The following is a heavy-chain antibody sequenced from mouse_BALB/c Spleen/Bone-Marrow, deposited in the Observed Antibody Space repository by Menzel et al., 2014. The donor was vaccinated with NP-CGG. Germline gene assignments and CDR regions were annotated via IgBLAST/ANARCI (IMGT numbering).Heavy chain of an antibody. V-gene: IGHV2-2*02. D-gene: IGHD1-1*01. CDR1: GFSLTSYG. CDR3: ARRGGTTTPFAY. J-gene: IGHJ3*01. CDR2: IWSGGST. Sequence: VQLQQSGPGLVQPSQSLSITCTVSGFSLTSYGVHWVRQSPGKGLEWLGVIWSGGSTDYNAAFISRLSISKDNSKSQVFYKMKSPQANATAIYYCARRGGTTTPFAYWGQGTLVTVSA.